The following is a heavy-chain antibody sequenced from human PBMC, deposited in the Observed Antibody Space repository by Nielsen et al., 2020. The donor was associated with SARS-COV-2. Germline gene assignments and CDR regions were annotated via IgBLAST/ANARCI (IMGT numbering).Heavy chain of an antibody. D-gene: IGHD3-16*01. CDR2: ISYSGST. CDR3: ARHGGSKYGHGSFEY. CDR1: GGSISSSTYY. J-gene: IGHJ4*02. Sequence: SETLSLTCTVSGGSISSSTYYWGWIRQPPGKGLEWVGTISYSGSTYYNPSLKSRVTISGDMSKNQFSLNVSSVTAADKAVYYCARHGGSKYGHGSFEYWGQGTLVTVSS. V-gene: IGHV4-39*01.